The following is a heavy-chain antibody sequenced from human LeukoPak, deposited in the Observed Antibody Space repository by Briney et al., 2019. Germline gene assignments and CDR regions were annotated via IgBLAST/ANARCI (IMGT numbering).Heavy chain of an antibody. V-gene: IGHV4-39*01. Sequence: SETLSLTCTVSGGSISSGGYYWGWTRQPPGKGLEWIGSIYHSGSTYYNPSLKSRVIISVDSSKNQFSLKLSSVTAADTAVYYCARQQGHCSSTSCSHFDYWGQGTLVTVSS. D-gene: IGHD2-2*01. J-gene: IGHJ4*02. CDR1: GGSISSGGYY. CDR3: ARQQGHCSSTSCSHFDY. CDR2: IYHSGST.